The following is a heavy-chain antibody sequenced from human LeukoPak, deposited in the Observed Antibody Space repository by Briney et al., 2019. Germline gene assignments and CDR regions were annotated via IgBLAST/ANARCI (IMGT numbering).Heavy chain of an antibody. CDR2: IWYDGSNK. CDR3: ARDQLTGFGELFGNWFDP. CDR1: GFSFSSYG. D-gene: IGHD3-10*01. Sequence: GGSLRLSCAASGFSFSSYGMHWVRQAPGKGPEWVAVIWYDGSNKYYADSVKGRFTISRDNSKNTLYLQMNSLRAEDTAVYYCARDQLTGFGELFGNWFDPWGQGTLVTVSS. V-gene: IGHV3-33*01. J-gene: IGHJ5*02.